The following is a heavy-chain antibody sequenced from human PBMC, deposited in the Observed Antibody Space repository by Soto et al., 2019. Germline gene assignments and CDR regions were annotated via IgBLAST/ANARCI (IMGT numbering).Heavy chain of an antibody. J-gene: IGHJ6*02. CDR2: ILYDGFNK. CDR1: GFAFRTYG. V-gene: IGHV3-30*19. Sequence: QVHLVESGGGVVQPGRSLRLSCASTGFAFRTYGMHWVSRAPGKGLEWLAVILYDGFNKNHADSVQGRFTISRDNSKITLDLQMDSLRVEDTAVYYGARDGGFNVQADYYYYGLDVWGQGTPVTVSS. D-gene: IGHD3-10*01. CDR3: ARDGGFNVQADYYYYGLDV.